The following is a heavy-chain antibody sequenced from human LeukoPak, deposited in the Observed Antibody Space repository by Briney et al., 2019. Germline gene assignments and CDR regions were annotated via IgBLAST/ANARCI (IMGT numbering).Heavy chain of an antibody. CDR1: GFTFSSYA. V-gene: IGHV3-23*01. CDR2: ISGSGGST. CDR3: AKGGCAWEQLGDY. D-gene: IGHD1-26*01. Sequence: GGSLRLSCAASGFTFSSYAMNWVRQAPGKVLEWVSVISGSGGSTNYADSVKGRFTISRDNSKNTLYLQMNSLRAEDTAVYYCAKGGCAWEQLGDYWGQGTLVTVSS. J-gene: IGHJ4*02.